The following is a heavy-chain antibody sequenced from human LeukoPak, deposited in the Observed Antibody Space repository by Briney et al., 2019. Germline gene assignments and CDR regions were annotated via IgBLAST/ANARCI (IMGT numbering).Heavy chain of an antibody. D-gene: IGHD2-2*01. Sequence: ASVKVSCKASGYTFTSYDINWVRQATGQGLEWMGWMNPNCGNTGYAQKFQGRVTMTRNTSISTAYMELSSLRSEDTAVYYCARPVVPAANAFDIGAKGQWSPSLQ. CDR3: ARPVVPAANAFDI. CDR1: GYTFTSYD. CDR2: MNPNCGNT. V-gene: IGHV1-8*01. J-gene: IGHJ3*02.